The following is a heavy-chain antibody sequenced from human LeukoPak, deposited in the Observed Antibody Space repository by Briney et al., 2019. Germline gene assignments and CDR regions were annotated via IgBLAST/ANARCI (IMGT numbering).Heavy chain of an antibody. V-gene: IGHV5-51*01. CDR3: ARLLEGVAGTWGY. D-gene: IGHD6-19*01. CDR1: GYSISTYW. J-gene: IGHJ4*02. Sequence: GESLKISCRGSGYSISTYWIAWWLQVPGKGLEWGGIFYPGDSDTIYSPSFQGQVTISADKSISTAYLQWSSMKASDTAMYYCARLLEGVAGTWGYWGQGTLVTVSS. CDR2: FYPGDSDT.